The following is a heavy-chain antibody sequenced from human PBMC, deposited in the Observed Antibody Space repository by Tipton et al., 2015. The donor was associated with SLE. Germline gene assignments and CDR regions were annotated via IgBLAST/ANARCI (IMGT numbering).Heavy chain of an antibody. CDR1: GESLSGHY. Sequence: TLSLTCTVYGESLSGHYWIWIRQPPGKGLEWIGDINHSGRIDYNPSLMSRVPISEATSTNQYSLTLTSVTAADTGVYYCARGVAIYWITYYDYYMDVWGKGTTVTVSS. D-gene: IGHD2-2*03. V-gene: IGHV4-34*01. J-gene: IGHJ6*03. CDR2: INHSGRI. CDR3: ARGVAIYWITYYDYYMDV.